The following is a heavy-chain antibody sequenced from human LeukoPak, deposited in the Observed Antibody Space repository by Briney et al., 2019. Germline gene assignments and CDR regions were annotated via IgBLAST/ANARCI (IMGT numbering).Heavy chain of an antibody. CDR3: AKDKYGYSYGYPPDY. V-gene: IGHV3-23*01. J-gene: IGHJ4*02. Sequence: PGRSLRLSCAASGFTFSSYAMSWVRQAPGKGLEWVSAISGSGGSTYYADSVKGRFTISRDNFKNTLYLQMNSLRAEDTAVYYCAKDKYGYSYGYPPDYWGQGTLVTVSS. CDR2: ISGSGGST. D-gene: IGHD5-18*01. CDR1: GFTFSSYA.